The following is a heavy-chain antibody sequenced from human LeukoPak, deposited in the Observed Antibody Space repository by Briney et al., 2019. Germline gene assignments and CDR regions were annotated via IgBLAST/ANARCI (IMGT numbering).Heavy chain of an antibody. CDR1: GGSFSGYY. CDR3: ARRSGYSGYASFGY. CDR2: INHSGST. V-gene: IGHV4-34*01. J-gene: IGHJ4*02. Sequence: PSETLSLTCAVYGGSFSGYYWSWIRQPPGKGLEWIGEINHSGSTNYNPSLKSRVTIPVDTSKNQFSLKLSSVTAADTAVYYCARRSGYSGYASFGYWGQGTLVTVSS. D-gene: IGHD5-12*01.